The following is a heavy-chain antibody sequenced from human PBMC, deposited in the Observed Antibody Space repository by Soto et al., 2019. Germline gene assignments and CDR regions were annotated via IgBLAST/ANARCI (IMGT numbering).Heavy chain of an antibody. D-gene: IGHD4-17*01. Sequence: PGGSLRLSCAASGFTFSGSAMHWVRQAPGKGLEWVGRIRSKANSYATAYAASMKGRFTISTDDSKNTAYLQMNSLKTEDTAVYDSTGHPFDLGDYGNGATRHPDPYGMDVWGQGTTVTVSS. CDR1: GFTFSGSA. CDR3: TGHPFDLGDYGNGATRHPDPYGMDV. V-gene: IGHV3-73*01. J-gene: IGHJ6*02. CDR2: IRSKANSYAT.